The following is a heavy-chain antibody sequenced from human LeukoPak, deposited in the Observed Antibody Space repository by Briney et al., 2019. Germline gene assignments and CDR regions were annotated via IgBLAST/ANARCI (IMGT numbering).Heavy chain of an antibody. V-gene: IGHV4-59*01. CDR3: ARATTGTHDY. CDR2: IYYSGST. D-gene: IGHD1-1*01. Sequence: PSETLSLTCTVSGGSISSYYWSWIRQPPGKGLEWIGYIYYSGSTNYNPSLKSRVTISVDTSKNQFSLKLSSVTAADTAVYYCARATTGTHDYWGQGTLVTVSS. J-gene: IGHJ4*02. CDR1: GGSISSYY.